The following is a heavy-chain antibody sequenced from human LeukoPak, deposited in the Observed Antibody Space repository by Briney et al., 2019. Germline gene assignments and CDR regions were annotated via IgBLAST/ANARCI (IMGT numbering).Heavy chain of an antibody. CDR2: ISSSSSYI. J-gene: IGHJ4*02. CDR3: ARATPTLVIDY. D-gene: IGHD1-1*01. V-gene: IGHV3-21*01. Sequence: PGGSLRLSCAASGFTFSSYSMNWVRQAPGKGLEWVSSISSSSSYIYYADSAQGRFTISRDNAKNSLYLQMNSLRAEDTAVYYCARATPTLVIDYWGQGTLVTVSS. CDR1: GFTFSSYS.